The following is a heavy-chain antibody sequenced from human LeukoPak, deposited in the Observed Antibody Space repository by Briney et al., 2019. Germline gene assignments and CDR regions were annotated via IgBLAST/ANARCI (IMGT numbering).Heavy chain of an antibody. V-gene: IGHV3-30*02. J-gene: IGHJ4*02. CDR1: GFTFTTYG. Sequence: EGSLRLSCAASGFTFTTYGMHWVRQVPGKGLEWVAFIRYDGSDQYYTDSVKGRFTISRDNSKNTLYLQMNSLRAEDTAVYYCANGGDYKTYGHRFDDWGQGTLVTVSS. CDR2: IRYDGSDQ. D-gene: IGHD2-21*02. CDR3: ANGGDYKTYGHRFDD.